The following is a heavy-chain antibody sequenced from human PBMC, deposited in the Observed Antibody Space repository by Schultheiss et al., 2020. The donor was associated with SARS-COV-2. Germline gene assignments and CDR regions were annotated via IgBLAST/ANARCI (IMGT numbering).Heavy chain of an antibody. V-gene: IGHV4-4*02. D-gene: IGHD5-18*01. CDR2: IYHSGST. CDR1: GGSITDTNW. CDR3: ARDGDSYGFSPFDY. J-gene: IGHJ4*02. Sequence: SETLSLTCAVSGGSITDTNWWSWVRQPPGKGLEWIGEIYHSGSTNYNPSLKSRVTISVDKSKNQFSLKLSSVTAADTAVYYCARDGDSYGFSPFDYWGQGTLVTVSS.